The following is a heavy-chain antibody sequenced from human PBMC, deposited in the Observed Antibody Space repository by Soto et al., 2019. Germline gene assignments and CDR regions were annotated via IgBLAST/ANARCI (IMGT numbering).Heavy chain of an antibody. D-gene: IGHD3-3*01. Sequence: GGSLRLSCVASGFRFSSYSMNWVRQAPGKGPEWVAYVSGSGNRTYYADYVKGRFTISRDNSKHSLYLQLNSLRAEDTAVYYCAKDFSRRWLEYYFDYWGQGTLVTVSS. CDR1: GFRFSSYS. V-gene: IGHV3-23*01. J-gene: IGHJ4*02. CDR3: AKDFSRRWLEYYFDY. CDR2: VSGSGNRT.